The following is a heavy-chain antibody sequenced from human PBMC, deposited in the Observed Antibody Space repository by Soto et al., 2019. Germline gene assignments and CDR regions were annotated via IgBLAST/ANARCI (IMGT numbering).Heavy chain of an antibody. CDR3: TRDGGYGMDV. J-gene: IGHJ6*02. D-gene: IGHD3-16*01. CDR2: IRSKAYGGTT. Sequence: GGSLRLSCTASGFTFGDYAMSWVRQAPGKGLEWVGFIRSKAYGGTTEYAASVKGRFTISRDDSKSIAYLQMNSLKTEDTAVYYCTRDGGYGMDVWGQGTTVTVSS. CDR1: GFTFGDYA. V-gene: IGHV3-49*04.